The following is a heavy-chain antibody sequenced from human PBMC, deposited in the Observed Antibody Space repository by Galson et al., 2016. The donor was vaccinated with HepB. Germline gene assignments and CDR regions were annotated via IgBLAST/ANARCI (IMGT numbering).Heavy chain of an antibody. CDR3: AKGAKILWFGDPMEFCLDY. J-gene: IGHJ4*02. Sequence: SLRLSCAASGFIFSNYWMCWVRQAPGKGLEWVANIQQGGGEKYYLDSVKGRFTISRDNTKNSLYLQMDSLRAEDAAVYYCAKGAKILWFGDPMEFCLDYWGQGTLVTVSS. CDR1: GFIFSNYW. V-gene: IGHV3-7*01. D-gene: IGHD3-10*01. CDR2: IQQGGGEK.